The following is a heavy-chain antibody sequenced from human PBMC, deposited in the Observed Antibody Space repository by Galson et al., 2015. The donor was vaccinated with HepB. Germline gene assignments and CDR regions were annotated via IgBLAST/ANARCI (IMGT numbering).Heavy chain of an antibody. J-gene: IGHJ4*02. D-gene: IGHD4-11*01. CDR2: ISGNSNYI. CDR1: GFTFSTYS. V-gene: IGHV3-21*01. CDR3: ARNLYSGADYSVDY. Sequence: LRLSCAASGFTFSTYSMNWVRQAPGKGLEWVSSISGNSNYIYHADSVKGRFTISRDNAKNSLYLQMDSLRAEDTALYYCARNLYSGADYSVDYWGQGTLLTVSS.